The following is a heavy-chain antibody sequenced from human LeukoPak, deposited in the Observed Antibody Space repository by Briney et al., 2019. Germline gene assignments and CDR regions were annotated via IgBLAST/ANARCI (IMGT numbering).Heavy chain of an antibody. CDR1: GGSIRSSYYY. CDR2: IYDSGST. D-gene: IGHD6-25*01. J-gene: IGHJ3*02. Sequence: SETLSLTCTVSGGSIRSSYYYWGWIRQPPGKGLEWIGSIYDSGSTYYNPSLKSRVTISVDTSKNQFSLKLNSVTAADTAVYYCARHWRTAAAFDIWGQGTMVTVSS. CDR3: ARHWRTAAAFDI. V-gene: IGHV4-39*01.